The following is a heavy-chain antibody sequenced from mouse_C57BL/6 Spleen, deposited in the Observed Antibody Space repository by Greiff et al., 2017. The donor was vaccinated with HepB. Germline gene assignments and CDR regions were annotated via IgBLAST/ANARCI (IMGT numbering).Heavy chain of an antibody. D-gene: IGHD2-5*01. Sequence: QVQLKQPGAELVRPGSSVKLSCKASGYTFTSYWMHWVKQRPIQGLEWIGNIDPSDSETHYNQKFKDKATLTVDKSSSTAYMQLSSLTSEDSAVYYCARRYSNYGAMDYWGQGTSVTVSS. CDR3: ARRYSNYGAMDY. CDR2: IDPSDSET. V-gene: IGHV1-52*01. J-gene: IGHJ4*01. CDR1: GYTFTSYW.